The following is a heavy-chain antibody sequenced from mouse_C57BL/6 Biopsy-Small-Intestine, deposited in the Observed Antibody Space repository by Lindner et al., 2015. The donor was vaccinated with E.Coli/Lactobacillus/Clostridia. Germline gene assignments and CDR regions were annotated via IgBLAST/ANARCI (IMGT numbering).Heavy chain of an antibody. J-gene: IGHJ2*01. Sequence: VQLQESGAELARPGASVKMSCKASGYTFTSYTIHWVRQRPGQGLEWIGYINPSRGYTEYNQKFRDKATLTADKSSSTAYMQLSSLTSEDSAVYYCARRGLITTVVAPDYWGQGTTLTVSS. V-gene: IGHV1-4*01. CDR3: ARRGLITTVVAPDY. CDR2: INPSRGYT. CDR1: GYTFTSYT. D-gene: IGHD1-1*01.